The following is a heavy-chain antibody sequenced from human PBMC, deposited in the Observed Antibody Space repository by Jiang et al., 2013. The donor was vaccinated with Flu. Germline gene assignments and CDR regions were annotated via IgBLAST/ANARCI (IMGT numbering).Heavy chain of an antibody. J-gene: IGHJ4*02. CDR1: GGSISSSSYY. Sequence: GSGLVKPSETLSLTCTVSGGSISSSSYYWGWIRQPPGKGLEWIGSIYYSGSTYYNPSLKSRVTISVDTSKNQFSLKLSSVTAADTAVYYCARQIRGXDSSGYQGTVDYWGQGNPGHRLL. D-gene: IGHD3-22*01. V-gene: IGHV4-39*01. CDR2: IYYSGST. CDR3: ARQIRGXDSSGYQGTVDY.